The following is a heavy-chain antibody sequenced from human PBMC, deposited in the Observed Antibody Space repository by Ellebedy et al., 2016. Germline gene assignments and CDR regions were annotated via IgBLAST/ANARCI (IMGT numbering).Heavy chain of an antibody. CDR1: GGSISSGSYY. V-gene: IGHV4-61*02. D-gene: IGHD2-2*02. Sequence: SETLSLXCTVSGGSISSGSYYWSWIRQPAGKGLEWIGRIYTSGSTNYNPSLKSRVTMSVDTSKNQFSLKLSSVTAADTAVYYCAREKLRTSCYIDYWGQGTLVTVSS. J-gene: IGHJ4*02. CDR3: AREKLRTSCYIDY. CDR2: IYTSGST.